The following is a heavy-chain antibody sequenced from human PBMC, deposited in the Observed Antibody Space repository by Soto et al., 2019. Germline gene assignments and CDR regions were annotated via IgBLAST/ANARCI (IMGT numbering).Heavy chain of an antibody. CDR2: INHSGST. CDR3: ATGHLRVIRSTSSINALGF. J-gene: IGHJ4*02. V-gene: IGHV4-34*01. CDR1: GGSFSGYY. Sequence: QVQLQQWGAGLLKPSETLSLTCAVYGGSFSGYYWSWIRQPPGKGLEWIGEINHSGSTNYNPSFKTRLTISVDTSKNQCSLNLCSVTAADTPVYYCATGHLRVIRSTSSINALGFWAQGSPVTVCS. D-gene: IGHD2-2*01.